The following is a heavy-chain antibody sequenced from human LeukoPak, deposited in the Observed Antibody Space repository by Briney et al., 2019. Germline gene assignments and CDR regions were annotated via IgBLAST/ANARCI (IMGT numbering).Heavy chain of an antibody. CDR2: IIPIFGTA. V-gene: IGHV1-69*05. Sequence: SVKVSCKASGYTFTSYDINWVRQATGQGLEWMGGIIPIFGTANYAQKFQGRVTITTDESTSTAYMELSSLRSEDTAVYYCARQNWGNFDYWGQGTLVTVSS. J-gene: IGHJ4*02. D-gene: IGHD7-27*01. CDR1: GYTFTSYD. CDR3: ARQNWGNFDY.